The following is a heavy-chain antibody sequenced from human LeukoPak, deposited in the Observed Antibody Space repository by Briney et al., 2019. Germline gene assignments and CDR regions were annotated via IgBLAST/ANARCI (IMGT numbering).Heavy chain of an antibody. J-gene: IGHJ4*02. Sequence: SETLSLTCTVSGGSISGYYWSWIRQPPGKGLEWIGYIYSSGSTNYNPSLKSRVTISVDTSKNQFSLRLSSVTAADTAMYYCAREGVGGTGYFDYWDQGILVTVSS. CDR2: IYSSGST. CDR1: GGSISGYY. D-gene: IGHD1-26*01. CDR3: AREGVGGTGYFDY. V-gene: IGHV4-59*01.